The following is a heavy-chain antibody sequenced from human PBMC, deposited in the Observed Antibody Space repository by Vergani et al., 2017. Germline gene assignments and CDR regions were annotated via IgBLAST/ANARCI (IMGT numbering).Heavy chain of an antibody. J-gene: IGHJ4*02. D-gene: IGHD2-8*01. CDR3: ARALYGRNYFDY. CDR2: IYYSGST. Sequence: QVQLQESGPGLVKPSETLSLTCTVSGGSISSYYWSWIRQPPGKGLEWIGYIYYSGSTNYNPSLKSRVTISVDTSKNQFSLKLSSVTAADTAVYDCARALYGRNYFDYWGQGTLVTVSS. V-gene: IGHV4-59*01. CDR1: GGSISSYY.